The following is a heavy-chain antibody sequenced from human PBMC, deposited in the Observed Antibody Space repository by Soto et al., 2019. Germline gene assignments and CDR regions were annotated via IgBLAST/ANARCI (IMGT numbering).Heavy chain of an antibody. Sequence: GAPVNVSCRASVYTFTSYAISWVQQVPGQGLEWMGGIIPVFQTAYYTQRFQGRVTITADESTNTAYMELSSLRSEDTAIYYCARGGSGYTWFNEFWGQGTLVTVSS. CDR3: ARGGSGYTWFNEF. J-gene: IGHJ4*02. V-gene: IGHV1-69*13. D-gene: IGHD3-22*01. CDR2: IIPVFQTA. CDR1: VYTFTSYA.